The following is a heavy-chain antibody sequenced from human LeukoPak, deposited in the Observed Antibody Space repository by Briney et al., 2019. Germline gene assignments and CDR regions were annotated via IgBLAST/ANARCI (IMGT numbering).Heavy chain of an antibody. J-gene: IGHJ4*02. CDR1: GYTFTSYY. CDR3: ARLGLPAAYFDY. V-gene: IGHV1-46*01. CDR2: INPSGGST. D-gene: IGHD2-2*01. Sequence: GASVKVSCKASGYTFTSYYMHWVRQAPGQGLEWMGIINPSGGSTSYAQKFQGRATMTRDTSTSTVYMELSSLRSEDTAVYYCARLGLPAAYFDYWGQGTLVTVSS.